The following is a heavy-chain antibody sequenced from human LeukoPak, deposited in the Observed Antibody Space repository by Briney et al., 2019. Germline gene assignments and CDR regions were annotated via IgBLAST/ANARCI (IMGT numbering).Heavy chain of an antibody. J-gene: IGHJ6*02. Sequence: GGSLRLSCAASGFTFSSYAMSWVRQAPGKGLEWVSAISGSGGSTYYADSVKGRFTISRDNSKNTLYLQMNSLRAEDTAVYYCAKDGLSWIQLWMRGYGMDVWGQGTTVTVSS. CDR2: ISGSGGST. D-gene: IGHD5-18*01. V-gene: IGHV3-23*01. CDR3: AKDGLSWIQLWMRGYGMDV. CDR1: GFTFSSYA.